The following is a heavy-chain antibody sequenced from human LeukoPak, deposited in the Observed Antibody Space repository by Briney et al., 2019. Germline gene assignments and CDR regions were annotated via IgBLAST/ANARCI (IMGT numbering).Heavy chain of an antibody. CDR3: ARKQTVGATHAFDI. Sequence: SVKVSCKASGGTFSNYIISWVRQAPGQGLEWMGEIIPIFGTANYAQKLQGRATITADGSTRTAYMELSSLRSDDTAVYYCARKQTVGATHAFDIWGQGTMVTVFS. V-gene: IGHV1-69*13. D-gene: IGHD1-26*01. J-gene: IGHJ3*02. CDR2: IIPIFGTA. CDR1: GGTFSNYI.